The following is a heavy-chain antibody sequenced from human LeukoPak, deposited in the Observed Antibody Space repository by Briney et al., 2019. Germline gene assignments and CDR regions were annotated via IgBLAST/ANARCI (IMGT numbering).Heavy chain of an antibody. CDR1: GYTFTGYY. CDR3: ARVSVVPGWEINNWFDP. J-gene: IGHJ5*02. D-gene: IGHD2-2*01. Sequence: ASVKVSCKASGYTFTGYYMHWVRQAPGQGLEWMGRISAYNGNTNYAQKLQGRVTMTTDTSTSTAYMELRSLRSDDTAVYYCARVSVVPGWEINNWFDPWGQGTLVTVSS. V-gene: IGHV1-18*04. CDR2: ISAYNGNT.